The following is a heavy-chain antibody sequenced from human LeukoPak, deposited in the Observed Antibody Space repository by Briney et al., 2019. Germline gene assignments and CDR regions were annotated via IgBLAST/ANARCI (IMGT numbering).Heavy chain of an antibody. CDR2: ISAYNGNT. CDR3: ARAHIQIWSWADY. D-gene: IGHD5-18*01. V-gene: IGHV1-18*01. J-gene: IGHJ4*02. CDR1: GYTFTTYG. Sequence: ASVKVSCKASGYTFTTYGISWVRQAPGQGLEWMGWISAYNGNTKYPQKLQGRVTMTTDTSTSTAYMELRSLRSDDTAVYYCARAHIQIWSWADYWGQGTLVTVSS.